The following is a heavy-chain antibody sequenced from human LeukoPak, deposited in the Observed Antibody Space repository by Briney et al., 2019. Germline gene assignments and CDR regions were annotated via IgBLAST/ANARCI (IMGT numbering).Heavy chain of an antibody. J-gene: IGHJ4*02. CDR2: ISSSSRNT. CDR1: GFTFSTYS. CDR3: ARGGTFGVDISDY. D-gene: IGHD3-3*01. Sequence: GGSLRLSCAVSGFTFSTYSMTWVRQAPGKGLEWVSSISSSSRNTYYTDSVKGRFTISRDNAKNSLYLQMSSLRAEDTAVYYCARGGTFGVDISDYWGQGTLVTVSS. V-gene: IGHV3-21*01.